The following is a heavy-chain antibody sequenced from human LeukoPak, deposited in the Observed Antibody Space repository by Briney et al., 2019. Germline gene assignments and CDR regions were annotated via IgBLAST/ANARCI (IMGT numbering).Heavy chain of an antibody. Sequence: SGPTLLHPPPTLTLTFSFSGFSLTSGGEGVAWIRQPPGKAPEWLALIYWDDDKRFRPSLQNRLTVSKDTSKNQVVLSMTKMDPLDTGTYYCAHTRHGATPTRLDFWGQGSLVVVS. D-gene: IGHD4/OR15-4a*01. J-gene: IGHJ4*02. CDR1: GFSLTSGGEG. CDR2: IYWDDDK. V-gene: IGHV2-5*02. CDR3: AHTRHGATPTRLDF.